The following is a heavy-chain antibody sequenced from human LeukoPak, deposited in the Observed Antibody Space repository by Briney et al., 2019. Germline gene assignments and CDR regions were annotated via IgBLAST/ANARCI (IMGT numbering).Heavy chain of an antibody. CDR1: GFTFSSYS. CDR3: ARLLHYDSSGPTPGNWFDP. CDR2: ISSSSSYI. J-gene: IGHJ5*02. Sequence: GGSLRLSCAASGFTFSSYSMNWVRQAPGKGLEWVSSISSSSSYIYYADSVKGRFTISRDNAKNSLYLQMNSLRAEDTAVYYCARLLHYDSSGPTPGNWFDPWGQGTLVTVSS. D-gene: IGHD3-22*01. V-gene: IGHV3-21*01.